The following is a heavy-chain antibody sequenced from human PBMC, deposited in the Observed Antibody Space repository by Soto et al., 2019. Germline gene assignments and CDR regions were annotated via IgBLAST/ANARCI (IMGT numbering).Heavy chain of an antibody. V-gene: IGHV4-59*01. CDR2: IYYSGTT. Sequence: SATMSLTGPGSADTIRSSYGTWQLQPPGKGLEWIGYIYYSGTTNYNPSLKSRVTISVDTSKNQFSLKLRSVTAADSAVYYCARDSSGYYTFDCWGQGTLVIVS. J-gene: IGHJ4*02. CDR1: ADTIRSSY. CDR3: ARDSSGYYTFDC. D-gene: IGHD3-22*01.